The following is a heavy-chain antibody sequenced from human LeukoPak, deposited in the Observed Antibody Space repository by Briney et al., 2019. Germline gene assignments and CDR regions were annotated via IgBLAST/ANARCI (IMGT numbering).Heavy chain of an antibody. CDR3: ARAPNGGLPGGF. CDR2: INPSGGST. V-gene: IGHV1-46*01. Sequence: ASVKVSCKASGYTFTSYYMHWVRQAPGQGLEWMGIINPSGGSTSYAQKFQGRVTMTRDTSTSTVYMELSSLRSEDTVVYYCARAPNGGLPGGFWGQGTLVTVSS. CDR1: GYTFTSYY. J-gene: IGHJ4*02. D-gene: IGHD7-27*01.